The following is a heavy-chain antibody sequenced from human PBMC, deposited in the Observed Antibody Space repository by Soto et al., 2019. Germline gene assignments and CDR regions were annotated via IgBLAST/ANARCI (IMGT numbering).Heavy chain of an antibody. J-gene: IGHJ4*02. CDR3: TTETIAPMATGGPARF. V-gene: IGHV1-69*11. CDR1: GDTFRNYA. Sequence: QVQLAQSGAEVKKSGSSVKVSCKASGDTFRNYAIGWVRQGPGQGLEWMGNIFPSLGSTNYAQQLRDRLTIAADESASIAYMDLSSLRSDDTAVYYCTTETIAPMATGGPARFWGQGTVVTVSS. CDR2: IFPSLGST. D-gene: IGHD2-8*02.